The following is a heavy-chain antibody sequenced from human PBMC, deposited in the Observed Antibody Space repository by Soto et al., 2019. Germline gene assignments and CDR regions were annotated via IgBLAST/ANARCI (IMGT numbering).Heavy chain of an antibody. Sequence: SSVKVSCKASGGPFSSYAISWVRQAPGQGLEWMGGIIPIFGTANYAQKFQGRVTITADKSTSTAYMELSSLRSEDTAVYYCARDPFSSPRPLKWFDPWGQATLVTVSS. V-gene: IGHV1-69*06. CDR2: IIPIFGTA. J-gene: IGHJ5*02. CDR3: ARDPFSSPRPLKWFDP. D-gene: IGHD6-13*01. CDR1: GGPFSSYA.